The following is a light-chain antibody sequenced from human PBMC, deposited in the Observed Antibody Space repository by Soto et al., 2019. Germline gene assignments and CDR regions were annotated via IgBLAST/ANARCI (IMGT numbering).Light chain of an antibody. CDR2: GAS. Sequence: EIVMTQSPATLSVSPGERATLSCRASQSVSSNLAWYQQNPGQPPRLLIYGASTRATGISARFSGSGSGTEFTLTISSLQSEDFAVYYCQQRSNWPLTFGGGTKVEIK. V-gene: IGKV3-15*01. J-gene: IGKJ4*01. CDR3: QQRSNWPLT. CDR1: QSVSSN.